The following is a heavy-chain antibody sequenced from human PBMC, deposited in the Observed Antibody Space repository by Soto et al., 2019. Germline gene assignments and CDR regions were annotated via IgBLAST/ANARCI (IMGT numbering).Heavy chain of an antibody. Sequence: SETLSLTCTVSGGSTSSYYWSWIRQPPGKGLEWIGYIYYSGSTNYNPSLKSRVTISVDTSKNQFSLKLSSVTAADTAVYYCERVKSEDYGDYVFDYWGQGTLVTVSS. J-gene: IGHJ4*02. D-gene: IGHD4-17*01. CDR3: ERVKSEDYGDYVFDY. CDR2: IYYSGST. CDR1: GGSTSSYY. V-gene: IGHV4-59*01.